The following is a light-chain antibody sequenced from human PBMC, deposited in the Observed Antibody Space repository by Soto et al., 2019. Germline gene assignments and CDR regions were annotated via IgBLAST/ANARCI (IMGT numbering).Light chain of an antibody. J-gene: IGKJ1*01. CDR2: DAS. Sequence: DIQITQSPSTLSASVGDRITVTCRGSQSVSSFLAWYQQKPGKAPKVLIYDASTLENGVPSRFSGSGSGTEFTLTISSLQPDDFATYYCQQYKGYPPSPFGQGSMV. CDR3: QQYKGYPPSP. V-gene: IGKV1-5*01. CDR1: QSVSSF.